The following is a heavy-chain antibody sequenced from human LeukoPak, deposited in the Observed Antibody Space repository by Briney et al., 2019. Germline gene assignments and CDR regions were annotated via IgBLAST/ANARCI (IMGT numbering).Heavy chain of an antibody. CDR3: AKDSAYEPYYFDY. V-gene: IGHV3-23*01. J-gene: IGHJ4*02. CDR2: ISGSGGST. D-gene: IGHD3-3*01. Sequence: GGSLRLSCAASGFSFSSYEMNWVRQAPGKGLEWVSAISGSGGSTYYADSVKGRFTISRDNSKNTLYLQMNSLRAEDTAVYYCAKDSAYEPYYFDYWGQGTLVTVSS. CDR1: GFSFSSYE.